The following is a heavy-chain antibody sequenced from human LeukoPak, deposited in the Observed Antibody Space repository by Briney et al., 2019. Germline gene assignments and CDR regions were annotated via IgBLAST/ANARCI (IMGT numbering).Heavy chain of an antibody. CDR3: ARGYCSSTSCYYP. Sequence: PSETLSLTCAVSGYSISSGYYWGWIRQPPGKGLEWIGSLYHSGSTYYNPSLKSRVTMSVDTPKNQFSLKLSSVTAADTAVYYCARGYCSSTSCYYPWGQGTLVTVSS. D-gene: IGHD2-2*01. CDR2: LYHSGST. V-gene: IGHV4-38-2*01. J-gene: IGHJ5*02. CDR1: GYSISSGYY.